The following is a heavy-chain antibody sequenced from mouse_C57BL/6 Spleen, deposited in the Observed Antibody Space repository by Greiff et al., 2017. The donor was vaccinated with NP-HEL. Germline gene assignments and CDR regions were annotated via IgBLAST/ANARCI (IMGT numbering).Heavy chain of an antibody. CDR3: ASRPLYGGFAY. V-gene: IGHV5-12*01. J-gene: IGHJ3*01. CDR1: GFTFSDYY. CDR2: ISNGGGST. Sequence: EVHLVESGGGLVQPGGSLKLSCAASGFTFSDYYMYWVRQTPEKRLEWVAYISNGGGSTYYPDTVKGRFTISRDNAKNTLYLQMSRLKSEDTAMYYCASRPLYGGFAYWGQGSLVTVSA. D-gene: IGHD1-1*01.